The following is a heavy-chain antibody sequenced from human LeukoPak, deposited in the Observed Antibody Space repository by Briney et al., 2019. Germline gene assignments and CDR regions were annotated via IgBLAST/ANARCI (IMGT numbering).Heavy chain of an antibody. V-gene: IGHV3-21*01. CDR1: GFTFSSYS. J-gene: IGHJ4*02. Sequence: GGSLRPSCAASGFTFSSYSMNWVRQAPGKGLEWVSSISSSSSYIYYADSVKGRFTISRDNAKNSLYLQMNSLRAEDTAVYYCARDWEATVSFLDYWGQGTLVTVSS. CDR2: ISSSSSYI. CDR3: ARDWEATVSFLDY. D-gene: IGHD4-17*01.